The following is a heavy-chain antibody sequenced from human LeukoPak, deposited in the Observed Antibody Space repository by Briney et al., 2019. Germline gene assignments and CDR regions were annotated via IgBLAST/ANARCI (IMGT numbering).Heavy chain of an antibody. J-gene: IGHJ4*02. V-gene: IGHV3-21*01. CDR1: GFTFSSYS. Sequence: PGGSLRLSCAASGFTFSSYSMNWVRQAPGKGLEWVSSISSSSSYIYYADSVKGRFTISRDNAKNSLYLQMNSLRAEDTAVYYCARGKGDGYNYRGVRFDYWGQGTLVTVSS. D-gene: IGHD5-12*01. CDR2: ISSSSSYI. CDR3: ARGKGDGYNYRGVRFDY.